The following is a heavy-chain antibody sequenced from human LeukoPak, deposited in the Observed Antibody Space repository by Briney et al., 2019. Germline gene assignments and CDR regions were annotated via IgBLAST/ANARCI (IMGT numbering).Heavy chain of an antibody. CDR2: IIPVFGTA. CDR1: GGTFSSYA. CDR3: ARGLIGGSGSFDAFDI. Sequence: SVKVSCKASGGTFSSYAISWVRQAPGQGLEWMGGIIPVFGTANYAQKFQGRVTITADKSTSTAYMELSSLRSEDTAVYYCARGLIGGSGSFDAFDIWGQGTMVTVSS. D-gene: IGHD3-10*01. V-gene: IGHV1-69*06. J-gene: IGHJ3*02.